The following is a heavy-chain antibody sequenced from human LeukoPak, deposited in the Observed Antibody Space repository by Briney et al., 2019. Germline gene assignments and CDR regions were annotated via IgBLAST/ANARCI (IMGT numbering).Heavy chain of an antibody. CDR3: AREGWLRFLEWLSPIGYYYYYMDV. D-gene: IGHD3-3*01. J-gene: IGHJ6*03. CDR1: GYTFTGYY. V-gene: IGHV1-2*02. CDR2: INPNSGGT. Sequence: ASVKVSCKASGYTFTGYYMHWVRQAPGQGLEWMGWINPNSGGTNYAQKFQGRVTITADESTSTAYMELSSLRSEDTAVYYCAREGWLRFLEWLSPIGYYYYYMDVWGKGTTVTVSS.